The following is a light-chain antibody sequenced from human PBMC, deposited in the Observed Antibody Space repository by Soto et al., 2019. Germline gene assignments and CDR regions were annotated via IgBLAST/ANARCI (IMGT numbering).Light chain of an antibody. CDR2: DVS. CDR3: CSYAGSYTS. CDR1: SSDVGGYNY. J-gene: IGLJ2*01. Sequence: HSALTQPRSVSGSPGQSVTISCTGTSSDVGGYNYVSWYQQHPGKAPKLMIYDVSKRPSGVPDRFSGSKSGNTASLTISGLQAEDEADYYCCSYAGSYTSFGGGTKVTVL. V-gene: IGLV2-11*01.